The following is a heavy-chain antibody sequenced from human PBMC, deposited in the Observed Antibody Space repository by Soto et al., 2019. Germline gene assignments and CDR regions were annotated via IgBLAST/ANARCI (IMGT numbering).Heavy chain of an antibody. CDR2: IRSKANSYAT. V-gene: IGHV3-73*01. CDR3: TGPKAYCGGDCSAFDI. Sequence: PSETLSLTCAVYGGSFSGYYWSWIRQPPGKGLEWVGRIRSKANSYATAYAASVKGRFTISRDDSKNTAYLQMNSLKTEDTAVYYCTGPKAYCGGDCSAFDIWGQGTMVTVSS. D-gene: IGHD2-21*02. J-gene: IGHJ3*02. CDR1: GGSFSGYY.